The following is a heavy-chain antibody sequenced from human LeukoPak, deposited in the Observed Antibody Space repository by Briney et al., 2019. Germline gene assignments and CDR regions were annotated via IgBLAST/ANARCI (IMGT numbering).Heavy chain of an antibody. V-gene: IGHV4-39*07. J-gene: IGHJ5*02. CDR1: GGSISSSSYY. CDR2: IYYSGSA. CDR3: ARVNCTNGVCYNSRGWFDP. D-gene: IGHD2-8*01. Sequence: SETLSLTCTVSGGSISSSSYYWGWIRQPPGKGLEWIGSIYYSGSANYNPSLKSRVIISVDKSKNQFSLRLSSVTAADTAVYYCARVNCTNGVCYNSRGWFDPWGQGTLVTVSS.